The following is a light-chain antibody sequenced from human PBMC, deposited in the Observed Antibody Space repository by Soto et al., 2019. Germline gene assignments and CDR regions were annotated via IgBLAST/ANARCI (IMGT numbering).Light chain of an antibody. J-gene: IGKJ1*01. CDR1: QSVRTN. CDR2: GAS. Sequence: EIVMTQSPATLSVSPGETVTLSCRASQSVRTNLAWYQHKHGHSPRXLIYGASNTATGFPARFTGSGSGTGLTLTISSLQSADCAVYDGQQYNDNWPTFGQGTKVDIK. V-gene: IGKV3-15*01. CDR3: QQYNDNWPT.